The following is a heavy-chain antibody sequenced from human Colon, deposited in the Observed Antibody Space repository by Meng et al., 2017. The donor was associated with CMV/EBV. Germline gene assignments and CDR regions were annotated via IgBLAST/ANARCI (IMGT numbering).Heavy chain of an antibody. V-gene: IGHV1-69*12. CDR2: IITISGTT. D-gene: IGHD2-21*02. CDR3: ARVICGGDCYLDY. Sequence: QVQRELAGAEGKEQGSAVKVSCKAFKGTFTSYPISWVRQGPGQGFEWVGGIITISGTTDYAQKFQGRVTITADESTSTAYMKLSYLRSEDTAIYYCARVICGGDCYLDYWGRGTLVTVSS. CDR1: KGTFTSYP. J-gene: IGHJ4*02.